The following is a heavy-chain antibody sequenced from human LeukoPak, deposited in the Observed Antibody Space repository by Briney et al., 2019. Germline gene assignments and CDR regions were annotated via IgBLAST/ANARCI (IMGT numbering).Heavy chain of an antibody. CDR1: GYTLTELS. J-gene: IGHJ4*02. Sequence: ASVKVSCKVSGYTLTELSMYWVRQAPGKGLEWMGGFDPEDGETIYAQKFQGRVTMTEDTSTDTAYMELSSLRSEDTAVYYCATAYYYDSSGYYPFNYWGQGTLVTVSS. D-gene: IGHD3-22*01. CDR2: FDPEDGET. CDR3: ATAYYYDSSGYYPFNY. V-gene: IGHV1-24*01.